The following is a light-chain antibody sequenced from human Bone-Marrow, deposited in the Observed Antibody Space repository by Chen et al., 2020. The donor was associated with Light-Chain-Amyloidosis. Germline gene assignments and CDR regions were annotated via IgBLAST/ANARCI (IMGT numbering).Light chain of an antibody. J-gene: IGLJ2*01. V-gene: IGLV3-25*03. CDR3: QAADSSGTYEGI. CDR1: DLPTKY. Sequence: SYELTQPPSVSVSPGQTARITCSGDDLPTKYAYWYQQKPGPAPVLVIHRDAERPSGISERFSGSRSGTTATLTISGVQAEDEADYHCQAADSSGTYEGIFGGGTKLTVL. CDR2: RDA.